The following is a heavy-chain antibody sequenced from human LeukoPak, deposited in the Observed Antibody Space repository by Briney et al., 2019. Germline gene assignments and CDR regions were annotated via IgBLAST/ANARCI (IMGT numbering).Heavy chain of an antibody. D-gene: IGHD3-22*01. CDR3: ARGGQGYYCDSSGYLGY. Sequence: GVSLTLSCAASRFTVSSNYMSWLRQAPGKGLEWVSDIYSGGSTYYADSVKGRFTISRDNSKNTLYLQMNSLRAEDTAVYYCARGGQGYYCDSSGYLGYWGQGTLVTVSS. J-gene: IGHJ4*02. V-gene: IGHV3-53*01. CDR2: IYSGGST. CDR1: RFTVSSNY.